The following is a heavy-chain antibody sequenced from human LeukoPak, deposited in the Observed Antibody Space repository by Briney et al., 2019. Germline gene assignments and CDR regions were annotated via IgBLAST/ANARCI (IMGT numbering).Heavy chain of an antibody. Sequence: PSETLSLTCTVSGASIRGYYWSWIRQPPGKGLEWIGYIYYSGTTNYNPSLNSRVTISVDTSKNQFSLKLSSLTAADTAVYYCAATRDYYGSGSYYNDNWFDPWGQGTLVTVS. CDR2: IYYSGTT. D-gene: IGHD3-10*01. V-gene: IGHV4-59*08. CDR1: GASIRGYY. CDR3: AATRDYYGSGSYYNDNWFDP. J-gene: IGHJ5*02.